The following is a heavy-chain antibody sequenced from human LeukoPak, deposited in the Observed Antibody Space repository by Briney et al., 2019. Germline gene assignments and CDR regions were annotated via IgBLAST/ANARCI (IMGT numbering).Heavy chain of an antibody. D-gene: IGHD7-27*01. CDR2: IYYSGST. V-gene: IGHV4-59*01. CDR1: GGSISSYY. Sequence: SETLSLTCTVSGGSISSYYWSWIRQPPGKGLEWIGYIYYSGSTNYNPSLKSRVTISVDTSKNQFSLKLSSVTAADTAVYYCARGLTNWAYYYYYGMDVWGQGTTVTVSS. J-gene: IGHJ6*02. CDR3: ARGLTNWAYYYYYGMDV.